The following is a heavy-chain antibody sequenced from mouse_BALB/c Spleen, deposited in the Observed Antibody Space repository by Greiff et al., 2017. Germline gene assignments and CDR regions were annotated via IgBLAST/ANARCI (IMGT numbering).Heavy chain of an antibody. CDR2: ISSGSSTI. CDR3: ARSSIYYYGSSYWYFDV. V-gene: IGHV5-17*02. Sequence: EVKVEESGGGLVQPGGSRKLSCAASGFTFSSFGMHWVRQAPEKGLEWVAYISSGSSTIYYADTVKGRFTISRDNPKNTLFLQMTSLRSEDTAMYYCARSSIYYYGSSYWYFDVWGAGTTVTVSS. CDR1: GFTFSSFG. D-gene: IGHD1-1*01. J-gene: IGHJ1*01.